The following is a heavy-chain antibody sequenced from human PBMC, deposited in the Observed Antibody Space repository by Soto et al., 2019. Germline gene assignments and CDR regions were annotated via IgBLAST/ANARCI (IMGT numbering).Heavy chain of an antibody. V-gene: IGHV1-18*01. CDR2: VSAHNGNT. CDR3: ARGRYGDY. Sequence: QIHLVQSGAEVKKPGASVKVSCKGSGYGFTTYGITWVRQAPGQGLEWMAWVSAHNGNTNHAQKLEGRVAVTRDTSMSTAYMEMRSLRTDDTAVYYCARGRYGDYWGQGALVTVSS. D-gene: IGHD1-1*01. J-gene: IGHJ4*02. CDR1: GYGFTTYG.